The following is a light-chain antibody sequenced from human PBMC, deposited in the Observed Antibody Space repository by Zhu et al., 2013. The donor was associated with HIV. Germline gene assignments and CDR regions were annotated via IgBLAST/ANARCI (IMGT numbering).Light chain of an antibody. Sequence: QSVLTQPPSVSGAPGQRVTISCTGSSSNIGAGYDVHWYQQLPGTAPKLLISDNSRRPSGIPERFSGSKSGASATLAITGLQTGDEADYYCGTWDGRLNTLVFGGGTKLTVL. J-gene: IGLJ3*02. CDR2: DNS. CDR3: GTWDGRLNTLV. V-gene: IGLV1-51*01. CDR1: SSNIGAGYD.